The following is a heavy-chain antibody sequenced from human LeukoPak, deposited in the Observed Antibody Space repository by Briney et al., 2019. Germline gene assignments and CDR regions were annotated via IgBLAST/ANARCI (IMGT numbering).Heavy chain of an antibody. CDR2: ISYDGSNK. CDR1: GFTLSSYA. V-gene: IGHV3-30-3*01. CDR3: ARGRYFDY. Sequence: GGSLRLSCAASGFTLSSYAMHWVRQAPGKGLEWVAVISYDGSNKYYADSVKGRFTISRDNSKNTLYLQMNSLRAEDTAVYYCARGRYFDYWGQGTLVTVSS. J-gene: IGHJ4*02.